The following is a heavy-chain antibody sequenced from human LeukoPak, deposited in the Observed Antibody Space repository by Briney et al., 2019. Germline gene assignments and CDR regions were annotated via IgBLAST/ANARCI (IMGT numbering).Heavy chain of an antibody. CDR3: ARAGDYGPPEYFQH. V-gene: IGHV1-2*02. CDR2: INPNSGGT. D-gene: IGHD4-17*01. CDR1: GYTFTGYY. Sequence: ASVKVSCKASGYTFTGYYMHWVRQAPGQGLEWMGWINPNSGGTNYAQKFQGRVTMTRDTSISTAYMELSRLRSDDTAVYYCARAGDYGPPEYFQHWGQGTLVTVSS. J-gene: IGHJ1*01.